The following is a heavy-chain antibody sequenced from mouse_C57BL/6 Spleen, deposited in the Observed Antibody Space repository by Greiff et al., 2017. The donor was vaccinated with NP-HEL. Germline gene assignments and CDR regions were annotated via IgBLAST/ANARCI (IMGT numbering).Heavy chain of an antibody. CDR1: GFTFSSYA. D-gene: IGHD1-1*01. Sequence: EVHLVQSGGGLVKPGASLKLSCAASGFTFSSYAMSWVRQTPEKRLEWVATISAGGSYTYYPDNVKGRFTISRDNAKNNLYLQMSHLKSEDTAMYYCARMGYGSSYDYWGQGTTLTVSS. CDR2: ISAGGSYT. CDR3: ARMGYGSSYDY. V-gene: IGHV5-4*01. J-gene: IGHJ2*01.